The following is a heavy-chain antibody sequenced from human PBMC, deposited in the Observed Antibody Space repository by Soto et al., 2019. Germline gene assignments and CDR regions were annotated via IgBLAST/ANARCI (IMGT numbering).Heavy chain of an antibody. J-gene: IGHJ4*02. CDR3: ARGRPVGATTFDY. CDR1: GGSISSGGYY. Sequence: SGTLSLTCTVSGGSISSGGYYWSWIRQHPGKGLEWIGYIYYSGSTYYNPSLKSRVTISVDTSKNQFSLKVNSVTAADTAVYYCARGRPVGATTFDYWGQGTLVTVSS. D-gene: IGHD1-26*01. V-gene: IGHV4-31*03. CDR2: IYYSGST.